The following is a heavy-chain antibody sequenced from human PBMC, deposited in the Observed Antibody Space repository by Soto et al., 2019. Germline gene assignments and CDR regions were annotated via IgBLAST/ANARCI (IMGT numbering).Heavy chain of an antibody. D-gene: IGHD3-10*01. Sequence: QVQLVQSGPEVKKPGASVKVSCKTSGYVYISYGISWVRQAPGHGLEWVGWISAYTGKADYAQKFQGRVTMTTETSTSTAFPELRSLRSDDTAVYYCARDQRYYGSGSYYSDSWGQGTLVTVSS. V-gene: IGHV1-18*04. CDR2: ISAYTGKA. CDR3: ARDQRYYGSGSYYSDS. J-gene: IGHJ4*02. CDR1: GYVYISYG.